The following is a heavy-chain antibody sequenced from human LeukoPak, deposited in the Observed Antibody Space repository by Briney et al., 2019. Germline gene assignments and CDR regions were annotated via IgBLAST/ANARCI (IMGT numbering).Heavy chain of an antibody. CDR2: ISSSSSYI. Sequence: PGGSLRLSCAASGFTFSSYSMNWVRQAPGKGLEWVSSISSSSSYIYYADSVKGRFTISRDNAKNSLYLQMNSLRAEDTAVYYCVRNLQGGYNPSFEYWGQGTLVTVSS. V-gene: IGHV3-21*01. CDR1: GFTFSSYS. J-gene: IGHJ4*02. CDR3: VRNLQGGYNPSFEY. D-gene: IGHD5-24*01.